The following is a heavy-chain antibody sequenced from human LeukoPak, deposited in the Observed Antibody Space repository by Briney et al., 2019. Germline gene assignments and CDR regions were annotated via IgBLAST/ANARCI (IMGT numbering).Heavy chain of an antibody. CDR3: AGTKRPDAFDI. D-gene: IGHD1-14*01. Sequence: GGSLRLSCAASGFTFSSYAMNWVRQVPGKGLQWVSAISGSGDSTYYADSVKGRFTISRDSSKNTLYLQMNSLRAEDTAVYYCAGTKRPDAFDIWGQGTMVTVSS. CDR1: GFTFSSYA. V-gene: IGHV3-23*01. J-gene: IGHJ3*02. CDR2: ISGSGDST.